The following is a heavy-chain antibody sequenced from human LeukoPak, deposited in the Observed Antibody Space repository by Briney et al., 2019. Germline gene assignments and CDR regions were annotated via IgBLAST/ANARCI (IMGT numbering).Heavy chain of an antibody. CDR2: ISYDGGNK. Sequence: GGSLRLSCAASGFTFSSYAMHWVRQAPGKGLEWVAVISYDGGNKYYADSVKGRFTISRDNSKNTLYLQMNSLRAEDTAVYYCARGLRDYYYGMDVWGQGTTVTVSS. CDR1: GFTFSSYA. J-gene: IGHJ6*02. D-gene: IGHD5-18*01. CDR3: ARGLRDYYYGMDV. V-gene: IGHV3-30-3*01.